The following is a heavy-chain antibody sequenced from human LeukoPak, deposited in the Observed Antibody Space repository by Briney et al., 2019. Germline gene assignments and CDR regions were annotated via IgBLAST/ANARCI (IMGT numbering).Heavy chain of an antibody. J-gene: IGHJ4*02. V-gene: IGHV2-70*11. Sequence: SGPTLVNHTQTLTLTCTFSGFSLSTSGMCVSWIRQPPGEALEWLARIDWDDDKYYSTSLKTRLTLSKDTSKNQVVLTMTNMDPVDTATYYCARIPGYSSSWRQYYFDYWGQGTLVTVSS. CDR1: GFSLSTSGMC. CDR3: ARIPGYSSSWRQYYFDY. D-gene: IGHD6-13*01. CDR2: IDWDDDK.